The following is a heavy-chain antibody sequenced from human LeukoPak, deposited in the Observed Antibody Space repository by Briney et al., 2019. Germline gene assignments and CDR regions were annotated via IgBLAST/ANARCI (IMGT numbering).Heavy chain of an antibody. CDR3: AKDRVDGSGSQFDS. J-gene: IGHJ4*02. Sequence: GGSLRLSCAASGFTLSNYAMTWVRQAPGKGLEWVSSITGSGALTYYADSVKGRFTISKDNGMDTLFLQMNSLRADDTAVYYCAKDRVDGSGSQFDSWGQGSLVTVSS. CDR1: GFTLSNYA. CDR2: ITGSGALT. V-gene: IGHV3-23*01. D-gene: IGHD3-10*01.